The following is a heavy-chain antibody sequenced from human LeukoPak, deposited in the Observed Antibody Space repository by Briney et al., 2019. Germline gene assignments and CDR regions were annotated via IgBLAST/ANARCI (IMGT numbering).Heavy chain of an antibody. CDR1: GFTVSSNY. V-gene: IGHV3-53*01. Sequence: PGGSLRLSCAASGFTVSSNYMSWVRQAPGKGLEWVSIIYSDGSTFYADSVKGRFTISRDNSKNTLYLQMNSLRAEDTAVYYCARGYLEGVDYWGQGTLVTVSS. J-gene: IGHJ4*02. D-gene: IGHD3-10*01. CDR2: IYSDGST. CDR3: ARGYLEGVDY.